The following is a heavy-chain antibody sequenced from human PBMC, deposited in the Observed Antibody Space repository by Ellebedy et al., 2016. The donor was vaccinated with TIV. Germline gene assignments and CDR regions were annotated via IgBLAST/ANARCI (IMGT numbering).Heavy chain of an antibody. D-gene: IGHD3-16*01. CDR3: AKDIIIAGFNWFDP. CDR1: GFTFSSYW. J-gene: IGHJ5*02. Sequence: GGSLRLSXAASGFTFSSYWMSWVRQAPGKGLEWVAVISYDGSNKYYADSVKGRFTISRDNSKNTLYLQMNSLRAEDTAVYYCAKDIIIAGFNWFDPWGQGTLVTVSS. V-gene: IGHV3-30*18. CDR2: ISYDGSNK.